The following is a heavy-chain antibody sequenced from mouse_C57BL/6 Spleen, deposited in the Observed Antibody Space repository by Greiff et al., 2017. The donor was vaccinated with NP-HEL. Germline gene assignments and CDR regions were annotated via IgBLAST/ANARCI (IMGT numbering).Heavy chain of an antibody. CDR2: IDPSDSYT. J-gene: IGHJ3*01. CDR3: AREVSWFAY. V-gene: IGHV1-59*01. CDR1: GYTFTSYW. Sequence: VQLQQSGAELVRPGTSVKLSCKASGYTFTSYWMHWVKQRPGQGLEWIGVIDPSDSYTNYNHKFKGKATLTVDTSSSTAYMQLSSRTSEDSAVYYCAREVSWFAYWGQGTLGTVSA.